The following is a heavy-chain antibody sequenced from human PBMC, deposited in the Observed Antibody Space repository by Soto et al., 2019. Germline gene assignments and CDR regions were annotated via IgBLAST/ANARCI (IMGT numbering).Heavy chain of an antibody. D-gene: IGHD2-15*01. V-gene: IGHV3-23*01. Sequence: LRLSCAASGFTFSSYAMSWVRQAPGKGLEWVSAISGSGGSTYYADSVKGRFTISRDNSKNTLYLQMNSLRAEDTAVYYCAKVSGELGYCSGGSCGDAFDIWGQGTMVTVSS. CDR3: AKVSGELGYCSGGSCGDAFDI. J-gene: IGHJ3*02. CDR2: ISGSGGST. CDR1: GFTFSSYA.